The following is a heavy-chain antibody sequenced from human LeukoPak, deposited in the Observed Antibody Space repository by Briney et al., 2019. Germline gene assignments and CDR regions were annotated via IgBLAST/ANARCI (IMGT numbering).Heavy chain of an antibody. Sequence: GGSLRLSCAASGFTFSSYWTSWVRQAPGKGLEWVANIKQDGSEKYYVDSVKGRFTISRDNAKNSLYLQMNSLRAEDTAVYYCAREVRSYDFWSGYSYYYYYYGMDVWGQGTTVTVSS. V-gene: IGHV3-7*03. J-gene: IGHJ6*02. CDR2: IKQDGSEK. D-gene: IGHD3-3*01. CDR3: AREVRSYDFWSGYSYYYYYYGMDV. CDR1: GFTFSSYW.